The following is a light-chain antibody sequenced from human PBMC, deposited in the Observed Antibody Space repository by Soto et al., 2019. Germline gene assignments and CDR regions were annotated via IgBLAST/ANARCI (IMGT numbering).Light chain of an antibody. CDR3: MQALQIRT. J-gene: IGKJ1*01. CDR1: QSLLHTNGYNY. V-gene: IGKV2-28*01. Sequence: EIVMTQSPLSLPVTPGEPASISCRSSQSLLHTNGYNYLDWYLQKPGQSPQLLIYLGSNRASGVPERCSGSGSGTDFTLKITRVEAEDVGVYYCMQALQIRTFGQGTKVEIK. CDR2: LGS.